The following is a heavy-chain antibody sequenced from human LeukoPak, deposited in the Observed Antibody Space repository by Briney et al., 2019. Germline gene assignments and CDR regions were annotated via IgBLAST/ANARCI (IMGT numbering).Heavy chain of an antibody. Sequence: PGGSLRLSCAASGFTFSSYGMHWVRQAPGKGLEWVAVISYDGSNKYYADSVKGRFTISRDNSKNTLYLQMNSLRAEDTAVYYCAKERRIAAAGPFDYWGQGTLVTVSS. D-gene: IGHD6-13*01. J-gene: IGHJ4*02. CDR3: AKERRIAAAGPFDY. V-gene: IGHV3-30*18. CDR2: ISYDGSNK. CDR1: GFTFSSYG.